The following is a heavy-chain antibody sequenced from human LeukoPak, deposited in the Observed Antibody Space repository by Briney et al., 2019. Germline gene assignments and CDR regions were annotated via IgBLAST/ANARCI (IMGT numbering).Heavy chain of an antibody. CDR3: ARDWKTNSFDY. Sequence: TGGSLRLSCAAFEFTFTTYGMHWVRQAPGKGLEWVAFIYYDGSNIYYADYVKGRFTISRDISKNTLYLQMDSLRAEDTAIYYCARDWKTNSFDYWGQGTLVTVSS. CDR1: EFTFTTYG. CDR2: IYYDGSNI. D-gene: IGHD1-1*01. J-gene: IGHJ4*02. V-gene: IGHV3-33*01.